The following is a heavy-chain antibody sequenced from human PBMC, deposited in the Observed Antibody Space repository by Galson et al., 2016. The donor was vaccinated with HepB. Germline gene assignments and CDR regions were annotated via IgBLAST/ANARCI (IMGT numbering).Heavy chain of an antibody. CDR3: AKGGYISPQLGFFES. CDR1: GFNFSKYA. V-gene: IGHV3-23*01. CDR2: LGGSGVNK. D-gene: IGHD5-12*01. Sequence: SLRLSCAASGFNFSKYAMSWVRQAPGRGLEWVSGLGGSGVNKYYTDSVKGRFTISRDNSKNTVYLQLSGLRGEDTAMYYCAKGGYISPQLGFFESWGQGILVSVSS. J-gene: IGHJ4*02.